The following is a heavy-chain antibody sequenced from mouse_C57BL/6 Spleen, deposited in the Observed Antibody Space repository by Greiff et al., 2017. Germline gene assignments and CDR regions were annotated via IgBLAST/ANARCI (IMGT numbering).Heavy chain of an antibody. CDR2: INPSTGGT. J-gene: IGHJ4*01. CDR3: ASTAQGTAMDY. V-gene: IGHV1-42*01. Sequence: VQLKESGPELVKPGASVKISCKASGYSFTGYYMNWVKQSPEKSLEWIGEINPSTGGTTYNQKFKAKATLTVDKSSSTAYMQLKSLTSEDSAVYYCASTAQGTAMDYWGQGTSVTVSS. CDR1: GYSFTGYY. D-gene: IGHD3-2*02.